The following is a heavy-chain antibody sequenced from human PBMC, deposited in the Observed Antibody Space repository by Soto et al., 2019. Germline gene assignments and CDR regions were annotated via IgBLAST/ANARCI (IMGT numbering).Heavy chain of an antibody. J-gene: IGHJ4*02. CDR1: GYSINSDYY. CDR2: VDHSGRT. CDR3: AKKGYYPSGKINLFDS. Sequence: TETLSLTCAVSGYSINSDYYWGWIRQPPGKGLEWIGSVDHSGRTYYSPSLRSRLTIFIDTSKNQFSLRLTSVTAADTAMYFCAKKGYYPSGKINLFDSWGPGTLVTVSS. V-gene: IGHV4-38-2*01. D-gene: IGHD3-10*01.